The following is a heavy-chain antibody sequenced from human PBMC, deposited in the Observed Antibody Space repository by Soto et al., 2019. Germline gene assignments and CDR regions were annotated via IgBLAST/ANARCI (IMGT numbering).Heavy chain of an antibody. Sequence: QVQLVESGGGLVKPGGSLRLSCAASGFTFSDYYMSWIRQAPGKGLEWLSYISSSASTIYYADSVKGRFTISRDNAKNSLYLQMNSLRAEDTAVYYCARHMVRGNKATGIDAFDIWGQGTMVTVSS. D-gene: IGHD3-10*01. J-gene: IGHJ3*02. CDR1: GFTFSDYY. V-gene: IGHV3-11*01. CDR2: ISSSASTI. CDR3: ARHMVRGNKATGIDAFDI.